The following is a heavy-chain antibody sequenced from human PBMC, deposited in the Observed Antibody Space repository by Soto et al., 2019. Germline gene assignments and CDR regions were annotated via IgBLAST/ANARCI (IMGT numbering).Heavy chain of an antibody. CDR1: AASARRGSFY. CDR3: ARELGENQFPLDF. V-gene: IGHV4-61*01. CDR2: VSDSGST. D-gene: IGHD3-16*01. J-gene: IGHJ3*01. Sequence: SEALCHTCTVSAASARRGSFYLSWLRQHQGKGLEWIGYVSDSGSTNYSPSLRSRLIIALDTSKNQFSLKLSSVTAAATALYFCARELGENQFPLDFWSRGTMVTGS.